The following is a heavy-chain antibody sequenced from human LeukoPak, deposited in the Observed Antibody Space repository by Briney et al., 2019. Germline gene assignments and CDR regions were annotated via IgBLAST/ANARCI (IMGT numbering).Heavy chain of an antibody. V-gene: IGHV3-48*01. CDR1: GFTFSSSS. J-gene: IGHJ4*02. Sequence: GGSLRLSCAASGFTFSSSSMNWVRQAPGKGLEWVSYISSSGNTIYYADSVKGRFTISRDNAKNSLYLQMNSLRAEDTAVYYCARDRNGSDYWGQGTLVTVSS. D-gene: IGHD1-26*01. CDR3: ARDRNGSDY. CDR2: ISSSGNTI.